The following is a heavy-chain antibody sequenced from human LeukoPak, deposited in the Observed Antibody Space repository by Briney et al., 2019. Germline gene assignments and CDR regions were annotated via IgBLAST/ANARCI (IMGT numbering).Heavy chain of an antibody. CDR2: ISGSGGST. Sequence: GGSLRLSCAASGFTFSSYAMSWVRQAPGKGLEWVSAISGSGGSTYYADSVKGRFTISRDNSKNTLYLQMNSLKTEDTAVYYCTTDKSGSYGGPVYWGQGTLVTVSS. CDR1: GFTFSSYA. V-gene: IGHV3-23*01. J-gene: IGHJ4*02. CDR3: TTDKSGSYGGPVY. D-gene: IGHD1-26*01.